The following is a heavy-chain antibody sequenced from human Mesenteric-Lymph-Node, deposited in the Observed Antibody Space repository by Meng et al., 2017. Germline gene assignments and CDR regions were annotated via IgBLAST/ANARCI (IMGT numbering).Heavy chain of an antibody. Sequence: EVHLVGSGGGLVKPGESLRLSCAASGFTFSNAWMNWVRQAPGKGLEWVGQIKSKTDGGTTDYAAPAKGRFAISRDDSKNTVYLQMNSLKTEDTAVYYCKTGRGDYWGQGILVTVSS. V-gene: IGHV3-15*01. CDR1: GFTFSNAW. CDR2: IKSKTDGGTT. J-gene: IGHJ4*02. CDR3: KTGRGDY.